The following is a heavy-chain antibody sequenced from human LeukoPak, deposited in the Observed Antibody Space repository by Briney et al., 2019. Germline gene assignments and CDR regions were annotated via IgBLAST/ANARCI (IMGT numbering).Heavy chain of an antibody. D-gene: IGHD5-18*01. Sequence: SQTLSLTCAVSGGSISSGGYSWSWIRQPPGKGLEWIGYIYHSGSTYYNPSLKSRVTISVDRSKNQFSLKLSSVTAADTAVYYCARSLGYSYGFGYWGQGTLVTVSS. CDR1: GGSISSGGYS. V-gene: IGHV4-30-2*01. CDR2: IYHSGST. CDR3: ARSLGYSYGFGY. J-gene: IGHJ4*02.